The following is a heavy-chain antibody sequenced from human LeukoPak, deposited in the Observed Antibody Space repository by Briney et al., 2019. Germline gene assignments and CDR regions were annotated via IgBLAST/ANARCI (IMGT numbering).Heavy chain of an antibody. CDR1: GFTFSSYA. J-gene: IGHJ3*02. Sequence: PGGSLRLSCAASGFTFSSYAMSWVRQAPGKGLEWVSAISGSGGSTCYADSVKGRFTISRDNSKNTLYLQMNSLRAEDTAVYYCARDGGYSGSHGAFDIWGQGTMVTVSS. CDR3: ARDGGYSGSHGAFDI. V-gene: IGHV3-23*01. D-gene: IGHD1-26*01. CDR2: ISGSGGST.